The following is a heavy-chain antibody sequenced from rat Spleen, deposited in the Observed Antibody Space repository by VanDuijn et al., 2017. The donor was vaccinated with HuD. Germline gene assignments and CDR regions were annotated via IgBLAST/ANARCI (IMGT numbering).Heavy chain of an antibody. Sequence: QVQLKESGPGLVKPSLTLSLTCTVSGFSLSSYGVIWVRQPPGKGLEWMGVIWGNGNTNYNSALKSRLSISRDTSKSQVFLKMNNLEIEDTAMYFCARSDFSSPYYFDYWGQGVMVTVSS. CDR1: GFSLSSYG. J-gene: IGHJ2*01. D-gene: IGHD1-2*01. V-gene: IGHV2S61*01. CDR3: ARSDFSSPYYFDY. CDR2: IWGNGNT.